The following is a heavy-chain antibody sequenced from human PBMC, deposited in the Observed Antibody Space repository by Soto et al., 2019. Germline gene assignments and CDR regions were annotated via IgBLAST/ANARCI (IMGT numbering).Heavy chain of an antibody. D-gene: IGHD4-4*01. CDR1: GGSISSSSYY. J-gene: IGHJ6*02. CDR2: IYYSGST. Sequence: SETLSLTCTVSGGSISSSSYYWGWIRQPPGKGLEWIGSIYYSGSTYYNPSLKSRVTISVDTSKNQFSLKLSSVTAADTAVYYCAPTTVRGVGYYYYGMDVWGQGTTVTAP. V-gene: IGHV4-39*01. CDR3: APTTVRGVGYYYYGMDV.